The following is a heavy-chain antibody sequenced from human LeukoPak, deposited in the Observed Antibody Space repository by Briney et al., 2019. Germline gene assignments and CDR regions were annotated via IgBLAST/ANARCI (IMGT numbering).Heavy chain of an antibody. Sequence: ASVKVSCKASGYTFTGYYMHWVRQAPGQGLEWMGWINPNSGGTNYAQKFQGRVTITADKSTSTAYMELSSLRSEDTAVYYCARGDPSSGWYSYWGQGTLVTVSS. D-gene: IGHD6-19*01. CDR3: ARGDPSSGWYSY. V-gene: IGHV1-2*02. CDR1: GYTFTGYY. J-gene: IGHJ4*02. CDR2: INPNSGGT.